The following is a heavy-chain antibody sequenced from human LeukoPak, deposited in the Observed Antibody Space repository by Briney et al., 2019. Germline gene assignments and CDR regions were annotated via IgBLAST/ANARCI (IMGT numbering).Heavy chain of an antibody. V-gene: IGHV3-23*01. J-gene: IGHJ4*02. CDR3: AKEQRIRHCSEGVCMEGYYFDY. CDR1: GFNFNMSA. Sequence: GGSLRLSCTGTGFNFNMSAMHWVRQAPGKGLEWVSGLSRSGTTTNYADSVKGRFTISRDRSQHTMFLQLNSLRPADTAVYYCAKEQRIRHCSEGVCMEGYYFDYWGQGTLVTVSS. CDR2: LSRSGTTT. D-gene: IGHD2-15*01.